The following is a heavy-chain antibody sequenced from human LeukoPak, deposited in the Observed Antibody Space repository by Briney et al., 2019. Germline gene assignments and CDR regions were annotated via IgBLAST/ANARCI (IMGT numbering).Heavy chain of an antibody. Sequence: TPSLTCTVSGGSISSGGYYWSWIRQHPGKGLEWIGYIYYSGSTYYNPSLKSRVTISVDTSKNQFSLKLSSVTAADTAVYYCARGLTGTHWGHFDYWGQGTLVTVSS. V-gene: IGHV4-31*03. CDR1: GGSISSGGYY. CDR2: IYYSGST. D-gene: IGHD1-20*01. CDR3: ARGLTGTHWGHFDY. J-gene: IGHJ4*02.